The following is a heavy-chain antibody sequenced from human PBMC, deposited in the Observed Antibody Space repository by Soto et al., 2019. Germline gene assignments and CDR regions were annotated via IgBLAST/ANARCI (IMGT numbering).Heavy chain of an antibody. V-gene: IGHV1-2*02. CDR2: INPKSGGT. CDR3: AIHDYGGQSDKFLDS. D-gene: IGHD4-17*01. CDR1: GYTFSAYY. Sequence: QVQLVQSGAEVKKPGASIKVSCKASGYTFSAYYIHWVRQAPGQGLEWMGWINPKSGGTNNAQKFQGRVTMTSDKSISTASMELSSLTSDDTAVYYCAIHDYGGQSDKFLDSWGQVTLVTVSS. J-gene: IGHJ4*02.